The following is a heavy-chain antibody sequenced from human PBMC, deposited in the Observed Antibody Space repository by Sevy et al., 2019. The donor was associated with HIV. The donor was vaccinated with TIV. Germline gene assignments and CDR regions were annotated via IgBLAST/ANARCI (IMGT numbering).Heavy chain of an antibody. Sequence: SETLSLTCTVSGGSISSGSYYWSWIRQPAGKGLEWIGRIYTSGSTNYNPSLKSRVTISADTSKNQFSLKLSSVTAADTAVYYCARARRDVDTAMALYFDYWGQGTLVTVSS. D-gene: IGHD5-18*01. CDR3: ARARRDVDTAMALYFDY. J-gene: IGHJ4*02. CDR2: IYTSGST. CDR1: GGSISSGSYY. V-gene: IGHV4-61*02.